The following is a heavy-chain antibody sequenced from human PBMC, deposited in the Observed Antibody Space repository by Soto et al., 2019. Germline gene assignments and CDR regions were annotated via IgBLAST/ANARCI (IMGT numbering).Heavy chain of an antibody. D-gene: IGHD7-27*01. CDR1: GFTFSSYS. Sequence: GGSLRLSCAASGFTFSSYSMNWVRQAPGTGLEWVSSISSSSSYIYYADSEKGRFTISRDNAKNSMYLQMNSLRAEDTAVYYCARGTGDQDAFDIWGQGTMVTVSS. J-gene: IGHJ3*02. CDR3: ARGTGDQDAFDI. CDR2: ISSSSSYI. V-gene: IGHV3-21*01.